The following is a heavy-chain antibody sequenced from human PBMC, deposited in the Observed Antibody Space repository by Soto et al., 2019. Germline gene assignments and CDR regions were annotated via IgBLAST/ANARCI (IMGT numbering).Heavy chain of an antibody. CDR3: ARGHRDYDILTALHDAFDI. V-gene: IGHV1-18*01. CDR1: GYTFTSYG. D-gene: IGHD3-9*01. CDR2: ISAYNGNT. J-gene: IGHJ3*02. Sequence: ASVKVSCKASGYTFTSYGISWVRQAPGQGLEWMGWISAYNGNTNYAQKLQGRVTMTTDTSTSTAYMELRSLRSDDTAVYYCARGHRDYDILTALHDAFDIWGQGTMVTVSS.